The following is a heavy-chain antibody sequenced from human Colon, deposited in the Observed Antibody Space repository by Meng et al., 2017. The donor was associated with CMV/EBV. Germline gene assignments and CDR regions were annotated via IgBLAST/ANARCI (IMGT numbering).Heavy chain of an antibody. CDR3: AKDRAYCGSFSCSPNYFDG. V-gene: IGHV3-23*01. CDR1: GFTFNRNS. D-gene: IGHD2-21*01. CDR2: INGVGDTT. Sequence: GGSLRLSCAASGFTFNRNSMSWVRQAPGKGLEWVSGINGVGDTTYYADSVKGRFTISRDNSKNTLYLRMIYLRAEDTAMYYCAKDRAYCGSFSCSPNYFDGGGKG. J-gene: IGHJ4*02.